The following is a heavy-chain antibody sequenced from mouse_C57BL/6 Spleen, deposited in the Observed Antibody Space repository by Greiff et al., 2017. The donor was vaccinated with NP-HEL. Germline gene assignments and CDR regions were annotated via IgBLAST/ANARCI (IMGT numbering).Heavy chain of an antibody. V-gene: IGHV1-82*01. D-gene: IGHD2-4*01. CDR3: ATHYDPFAY. CDR2: IYPGDGDT. Sequence: VQLQQSGPELVKPGASVKISCKASGYAFSSSWMNWVKQRPGKGLEWIGRIYPGDGDTNYNGKFKGKATLTADKSSSTAYMQLSSLTSEDSAVYFCATHYDPFAYWGQGTLVTVSA. J-gene: IGHJ3*01. CDR1: GYAFSSSW.